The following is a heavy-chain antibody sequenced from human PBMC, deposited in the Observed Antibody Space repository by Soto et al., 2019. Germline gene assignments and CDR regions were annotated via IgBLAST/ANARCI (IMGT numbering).Heavy chain of an antibody. CDR1: GFTFSSYA. D-gene: IGHD3-10*01. CDR2: LSGSGGST. Sequence: EVQLLESGGGLVQPGGSLRLSCAASGFTFSSYAMSWVRQAPGKGLEWVSALSGSGGSTYYADSVKGRFTISRDNSKNTLDLQMNSLRAEDTAVYYCAKVGDYYGSGSYSSYFDYWDQGTLVTVSS. J-gene: IGHJ4*02. V-gene: IGHV3-23*01. CDR3: AKVGDYYGSGSYSSYFDY.